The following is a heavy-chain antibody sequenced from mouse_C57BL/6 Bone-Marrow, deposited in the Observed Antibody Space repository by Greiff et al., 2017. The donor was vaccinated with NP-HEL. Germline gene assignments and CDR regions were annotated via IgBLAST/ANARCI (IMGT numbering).Heavy chain of an antibody. Sequence: QVQLQQPGAELVKPGASVKLSCKASGYTFTSYWMQWVKQRPGQGLEWIGEIDPSDSYTNYNQKFKGKATLTVDTSYSTAYMQLSSLTSEDYAVYYYARCDYGGYWGQGTTLTVSS. J-gene: IGHJ2*01. CDR2: IDPSDSYT. CDR3: ARCDYGGY. CDR1: GYTFTSYW. V-gene: IGHV1-50*01. D-gene: IGHD2-4*01.